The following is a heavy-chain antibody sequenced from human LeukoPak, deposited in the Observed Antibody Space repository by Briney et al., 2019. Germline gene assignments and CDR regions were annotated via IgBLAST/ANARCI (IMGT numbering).Heavy chain of an antibody. Sequence: ASVKVSCTASGYTFTSYYIHWVRQAPGQGLEWMGIINPAGGSTTYAQKFQGSRLTLTRDTSTSTVCMELSSLRSEDTAVYYCARGRGVHDSHTYDYFDYWGQGSLATVSS. CDR2: INPAGGST. V-gene: IGHV1-46*01. CDR3: ARGRGVHDSHTYDYFDY. D-gene: IGHD3-22*01. CDR1: GYTFTSYY. J-gene: IGHJ4*02.